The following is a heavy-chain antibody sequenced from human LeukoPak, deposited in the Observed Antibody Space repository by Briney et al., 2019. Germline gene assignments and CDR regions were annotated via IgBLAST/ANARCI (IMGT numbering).Heavy chain of an antibody. V-gene: IGHV4-59*04. CDR2: IYYSGST. J-gene: IGHJ4*02. D-gene: IGHD6-6*01. CDR1: GGSISSYY. Sequence: SETLSLTCTVSGGSISSYYRSWIRQPPGKGLEWIGTIYYSGSTYYNPSLKSRVTVSVDTSKNQFSLKLSSVTAADTAVYYCARRVARSSSGFDYWGQGTLVTVSS. CDR3: ARRVARSSSGFDY.